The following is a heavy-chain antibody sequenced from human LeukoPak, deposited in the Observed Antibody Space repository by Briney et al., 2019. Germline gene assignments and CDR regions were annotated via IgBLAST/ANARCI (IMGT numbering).Heavy chain of an antibody. CDR1: GGSISSYY. V-gene: IGHV4-59*01. D-gene: IGHD6-13*01. Sequence: PSETLSLTCTVSGGSISSYYWSWIRQPPGKGLEWIGYIYYSGSTNYNPSLKSRVTISVDTSKNQFSLKLSSVTAADTAVYYCARGVYIRGAFDIWGQGTMVTVSS. J-gene: IGHJ3*02. CDR2: IYYSGST. CDR3: ARGVYIRGAFDI.